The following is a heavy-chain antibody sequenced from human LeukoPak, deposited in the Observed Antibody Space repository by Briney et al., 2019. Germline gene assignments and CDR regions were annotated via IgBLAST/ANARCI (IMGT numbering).Heavy chain of an antibody. V-gene: IGHV3-30*02. D-gene: IGHD3-22*01. Sequence: PGTSLRLSCAASGFTFSNYGMHWVRQAPGKGLEWVAFIPYDRSKRNYADSVKGRFTISRDNSKNTVYLQMHSLRPEDTAVYYCAKDRGRDISGSEDFDYWGQGTLVTVSS. J-gene: IGHJ4*02. CDR3: AKDRGRDISGSEDFDY. CDR2: IPYDRSKR. CDR1: GFTFSNYG.